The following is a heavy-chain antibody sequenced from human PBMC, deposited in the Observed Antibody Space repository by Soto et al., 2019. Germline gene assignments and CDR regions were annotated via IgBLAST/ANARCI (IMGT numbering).Heavy chain of an antibody. V-gene: IGHV1-46*01. Sequence: GASVKVSCKASGYTFTSYYMHWVRQAPGQGLEWMGIINPSGGSTSYAQKFQGRVTMTRDTSTSTVYMELSSLRSEDTAVYYCAGYDSSGYYYGAFDIWGQGTMVTV. CDR3: AGYDSSGYYYGAFDI. CDR2: INPSGGST. D-gene: IGHD3-22*01. J-gene: IGHJ3*02. CDR1: GYTFTSYY.